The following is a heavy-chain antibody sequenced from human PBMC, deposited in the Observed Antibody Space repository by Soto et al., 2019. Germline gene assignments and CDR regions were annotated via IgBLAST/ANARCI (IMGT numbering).Heavy chain of an antibody. Sequence: QVHLVQAGVEVKTPGASVKVSCQASGYTFFTYDISWVRQAPGQWLEWMGWISTYSGDTKYAQKFQGRVTMTTDTSTTTAYLELRSLRSDDTAVYYCARHHGPTTSENWFDHWGQGTLVTVSS. J-gene: IGHJ5*02. CDR2: ISTYSGDT. V-gene: IGHV1-18*01. CDR1: GYTFFTYD. D-gene: IGHD5-12*01. CDR3: ARHHGPTTSENWFDH.